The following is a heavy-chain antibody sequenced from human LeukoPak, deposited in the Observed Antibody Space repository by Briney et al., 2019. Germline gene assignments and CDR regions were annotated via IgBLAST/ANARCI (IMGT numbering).Heavy chain of an antibody. J-gene: IGHJ4*02. CDR3: ARESIAAAGTFDY. D-gene: IGHD6-13*01. CDR2: INPNSGGT. V-gene: IGHV1-2*06. CDR1: GYTFTGYY. Sequence: ASVKVSCKASGYTFTGYYMHWVRQAPGQGLEWMGRINPNSGGTNYAQKFQGRVTMTRDTSISTAYMELSRLRSDDTAVYYCARESIAAAGTFDYWGQGTLVTVSS.